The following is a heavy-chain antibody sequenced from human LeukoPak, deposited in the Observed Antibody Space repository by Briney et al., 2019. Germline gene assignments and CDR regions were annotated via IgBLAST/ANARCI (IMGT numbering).Heavy chain of an antibody. V-gene: IGHV3-66*01. CDR1: GFTVSSNY. Sequence: GGSLRLSCAASGFTVSSNYMSWVRQAPGKGLEWVSVIYSGGSTYYADSVKGRFTISRDNSKNTLYLQMGSLRVEDMAVYYCARDGGGSPDYWGQGTLVTVSS. D-gene: IGHD3-16*01. J-gene: IGHJ4*02. CDR3: ARDGGGSPDY. CDR2: IYSGGST.